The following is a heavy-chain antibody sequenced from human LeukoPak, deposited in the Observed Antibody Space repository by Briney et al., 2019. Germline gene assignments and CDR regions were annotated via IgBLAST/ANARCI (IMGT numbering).Heavy chain of an antibody. V-gene: IGHV3-7*01. CDR3: AREGSGGSCYSQGCYYYYYGMDV. CDR1: GFTFSSYW. D-gene: IGHD2-15*01. Sequence: GGSLRLSCAASGFTFSSYWMSWVRQAPGKGLEWVANIKQDGSEKYYVDSVKGRFTISRDNAKNSLYLQMNSLRAEDTAVYYCAREGSGGSCYSQGCYYYYYGMDVWGQGTTVIVSS. CDR2: IKQDGSEK. J-gene: IGHJ6*02.